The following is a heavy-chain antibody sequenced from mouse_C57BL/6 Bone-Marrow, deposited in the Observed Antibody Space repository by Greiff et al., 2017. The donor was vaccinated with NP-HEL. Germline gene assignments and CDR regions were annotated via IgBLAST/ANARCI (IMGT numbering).Heavy chain of an antibody. CDR1: GYAFSSSW. Sequence: VQLQESGPELVKPGASVKISCKASGYAFSSSWMNWVKQRPGKGLEWIGRIYPGDGDTNYNGKFKGKATLTADKSSSTAYMQLSRLTSEDSAVYVCARRGLRSWFAYWGQGTLVTVSA. J-gene: IGHJ3*01. V-gene: IGHV1-82*01. CDR3: ARRGLRSWFAY. D-gene: IGHD2-4*01. CDR2: IYPGDGDT.